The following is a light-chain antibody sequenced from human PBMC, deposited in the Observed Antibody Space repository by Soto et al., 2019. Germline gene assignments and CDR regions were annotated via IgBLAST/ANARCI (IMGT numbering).Light chain of an antibody. V-gene: IGKV1-5*03. CDR3: QQYNSYPRT. J-gene: IGKJ1*01. CDR1: QSISSW. CDR2: KAS. Sequence: DIQMTQSPSTLSASVGDRVTITCRASQSISSWLAWYQQKPGKAPKLLIYKASSLEGGVPSRFSGSGSGTEFTLTISSLQPNDFATYYSQQYNSYPRTFGQGTKVEIK.